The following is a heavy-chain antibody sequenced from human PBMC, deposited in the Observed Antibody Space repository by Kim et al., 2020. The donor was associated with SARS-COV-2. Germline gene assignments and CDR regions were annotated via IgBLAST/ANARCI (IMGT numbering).Heavy chain of an antibody. CDR1: GGSISSSNW. V-gene: IGHV4-4*02. D-gene: IGHD6-19*01. J-gene: IGHJ6*02. Sequence: SETLSLTCAVSGGSISSSNWWSWVRQPPGKGLEWIGEIYHSGSTNYNPSLKSRVTISVDKSKNQFSLKLSSVTAADTAVYYCAREYSSGWYGYYYYGMDVWGRGTAVTVSS. CDR3: AREYSSGWYGYYYYGMDV. CDR2: IYHSGST.